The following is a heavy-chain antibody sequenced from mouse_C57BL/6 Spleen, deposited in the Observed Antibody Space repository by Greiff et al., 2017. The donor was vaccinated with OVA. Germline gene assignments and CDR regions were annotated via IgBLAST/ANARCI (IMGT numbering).Heavy chain of an antibody. D-gene: IGHD2-3*01. CDR1: GYTFTSYW. CDR3: AREGYDGYYDY. CDR2: IDPSDSET. Sequence: QVQLQQPGAELVRSGSSVKLSCKASGYTFTSYWMHWVKQRPIQGLEWIGNIDPSDSETHYNQKFKDKATLTVDKSSSTAYMQLSSLTSEDSAVYYCAREGYDGYYDYWGQGTTLTVSS. J-gene: IGHJ2*01. V-gene: IGHV1-52*01.